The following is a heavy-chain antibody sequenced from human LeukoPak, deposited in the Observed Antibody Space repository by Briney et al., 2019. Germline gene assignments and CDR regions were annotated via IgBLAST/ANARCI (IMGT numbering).Heavy chain of an antibody. CDR1: GAYISSYY. CDR2: IYTSGST. D-gene: IGHD5-18*01. CDR3: ARDRGYSYGPYYFDY. Sequence: SETLSLTCTVSGAYISSYYWNWIRQPAGKGLEWIGRIYTSGSTNYNPSLKSRVTMSVDTSKNQFSLKLSSVTAADTAVYYCARDRGYSYGPYYFDYWGQGTLVTVSS. J-gene: IGHJ4*02. V-gene: IGHV4-4*07.